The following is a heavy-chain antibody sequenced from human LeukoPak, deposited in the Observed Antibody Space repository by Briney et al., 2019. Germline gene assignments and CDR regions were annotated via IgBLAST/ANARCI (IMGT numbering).Heavy chain of an antibody. V-gene: IGHV3-30*02. CDR1: GFTFSSYG. Sequence: PGGSLRLSCAASGFTFSSYGMHWVRQAPGKGLEWVAFMRYDGSNRNYADSVKGRFTISRDNSKNTLYLQMNSLRAEDTAVYYCARTFTSSRAHYYYYYYMGVWGKGTTVTISS. CDR3: ARTFTSSRAHYYYYYYMGV. CDR2: MRYDGSNR. D-gene: IGHD2-2*01. J-gene: IGHJ6*03.